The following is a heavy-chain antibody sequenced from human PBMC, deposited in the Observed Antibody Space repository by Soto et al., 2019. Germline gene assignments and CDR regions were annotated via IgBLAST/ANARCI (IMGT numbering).Heavy chain of an antibody. V-gene: IGHV4-39*02. CDR2: IYYTGTS. CDR1: GGYIGNSGYY. Sequence: ETLSLTCTVPGGYIGNSGYYWNWIRQPPGKGLEWVATIYYTGTSYYSASLKTRLSMSVDTSSNLFSLHLSPVTAPATAVYDCGRYYDTSNRPYCCHWGQRPLVAVAS. CDR3: GRYYDTSNRPYCCH. J-gene: IGHJ1*01. D-gene: IGHD3-22*01.